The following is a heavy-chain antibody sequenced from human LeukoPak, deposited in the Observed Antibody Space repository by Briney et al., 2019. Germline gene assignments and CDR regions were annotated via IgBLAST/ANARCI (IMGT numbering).Heavy chain of an antibody. CDR3: ASAGNDYYYGMDV. V-gene: IGHV4-59*08. CDR1: GGSISSYY. Sequence: SETLSLTCTVSGGSISSYYWSWIRQPPGKGLEWIGYIYYSGSTNYNPSLKSRVTMSVDTSKNQFSLKLSSVTAADTAVYYCASAGNDYYYGMDVWGQGTTVTVSS. J-gene: IGHJ6*02. CDR2: IYYSGST. D-gene: IGHD6-13*01.